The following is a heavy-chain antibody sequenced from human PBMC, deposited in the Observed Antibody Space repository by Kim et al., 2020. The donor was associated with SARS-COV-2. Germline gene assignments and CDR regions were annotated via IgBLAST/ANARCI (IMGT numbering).Heavy chain of an antibody. CDR3: ARTCSSISCYQTY. V-gene: IGHV1-18*01. D-gene: IGHD2-2*01. J-gene: IGHJ4*02. Sequence: AHELQGRVTMTTDTSTSTAYLELRSLRSDDTAVYYCARTCSSISCYQTYWGQGTLVTVSS.